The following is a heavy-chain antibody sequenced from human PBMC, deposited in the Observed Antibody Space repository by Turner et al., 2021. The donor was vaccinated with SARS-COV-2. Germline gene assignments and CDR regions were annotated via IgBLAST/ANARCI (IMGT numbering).Heavy chain of an antibody. CDR1: GFTVSSNY. J-gene: IGHJ6*02. CDR2: IYSGGST. V-gene: IGHV3-53*02. Sequence: EVHLVETGGGLIQPGGSLRLSCAASGFTVSSNYMSWVRQAPGKGLEWVSVIYSGGSTFYADSVKGRFTISRDNSKNTLYLQMNSLRAEDTAVYYCARDLAYYGMDVWGQGTTVTVSS. D-gene: IGHD2-15*01. CDR3: ARDLAYYGMDV.